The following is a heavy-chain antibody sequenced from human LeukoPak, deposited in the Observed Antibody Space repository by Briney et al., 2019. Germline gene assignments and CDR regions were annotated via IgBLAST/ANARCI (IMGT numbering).Heavy chain of an antibody. V-gene: IGHV3-74*03. Sequence: GGSLRLSCTTSGFTFSNYWMHWVREAPGKGLMWVSRIKSDGTSTTYADSVKGRFTISRDNAKNTLFLQMTGLRVEDTAMYYCTRPDWATGSYDEFWGQGTRVTVSS. CDR2: IKSDGTST. CDR3: TRPDWATGSYDEF. J-gene: IGHJ4*02. D-gene: IGHD1-26*01. CDR1: GFTFSNYW.